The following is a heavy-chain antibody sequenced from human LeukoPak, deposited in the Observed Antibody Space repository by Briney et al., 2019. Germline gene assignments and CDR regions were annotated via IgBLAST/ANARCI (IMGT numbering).Heavy chain of an antibody. CDR3: AKDLRYSGSYLFDC. J-gene: IGHJ4*02. V-gene: IGHV3-9*01. D-gene: IGHD1-26*01. CDR1: GFTFSSYA. CDR2: IGWNSASI. Sequence: GGSLRLSCAASGFTFSSYAMHWVRQAPGKGLEWVSGIGWNSASIDYADSVKGRFTISRDNAKNSLYLQMNSLRDEDTALYYCAKDLRYSGSYLFDCWGQGTLVTVSS.